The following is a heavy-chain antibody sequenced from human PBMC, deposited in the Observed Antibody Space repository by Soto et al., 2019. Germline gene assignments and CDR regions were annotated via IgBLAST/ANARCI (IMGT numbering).Heavy chain of an antibody. V-gene: IGHV1-18*04. J-gene: IGHJ6*02. CDR2: ISAYNGNT. CDR1: GYTFTSYG. Sequence: QVQLVQSGAEVKKPGASVKVSCKASGYTFTSYGISWVRQAPGQGLEWMGWISAYNGNTNYAQKLQGRVTMTTDPSKSKAYMELRSLRSDDTAVYYCAITTGTNYDSYGMDVWGQGTTVTFAS. CDR3: AITTGTNYDSYGMDV. D-gene: IGHD1-1*01.